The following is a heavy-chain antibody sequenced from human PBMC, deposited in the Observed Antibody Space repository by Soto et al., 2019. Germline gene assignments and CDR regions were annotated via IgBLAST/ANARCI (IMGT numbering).Heavy chain of an antibody. CDR3: ARRYGLGSFDY. Sequence: QVQLQESGPGLVKPSETLSLTCTVAGVSISSYYWSWIRQPPGKGLAWIGYIYDSGSTNYNTSLKSRVTISVDTSKNQFSLKLSSVTAAETAVYDCARRYGLGSFDYWGQGTLVNVSS. D-gene: IGHD3-10*01. CDR1: GVSISSYY. V-gene: IGHV4-59*08. CDR2: IYDSGST. J-gene: IGHJ4*02.